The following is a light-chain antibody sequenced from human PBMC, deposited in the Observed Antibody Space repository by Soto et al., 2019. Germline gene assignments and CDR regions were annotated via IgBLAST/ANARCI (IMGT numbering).Light chain of an antibody. Sequence: QAVVTQETSLTVSPGGTVTLTCGSSTGAVTSAHYPYWFQQKPGQTPRTLIYDTSNKHSWTPARFSGSLLGGKAALTLSGAQPEDEADYYCSLSYSATYSVFGGGTQLTVL. CDR3: SLSYSATYSV. CDR1: TGAVTSAHY. J-gene: IGLJ7*01. CDR2: DTS. V-gene: IGLV7-46*01.